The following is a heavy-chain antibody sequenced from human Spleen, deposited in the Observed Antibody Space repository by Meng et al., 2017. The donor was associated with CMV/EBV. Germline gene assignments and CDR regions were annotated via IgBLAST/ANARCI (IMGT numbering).Heavy chain of an antibody. J-gene: IGHJ4*02. CDR1: GFTFDNYV. V-gene: IGHV3-21*06. Sequence: GESLKISCGASGFTFDNYVMHWVRQAPGEGLEWVSCISSLSSYSYHADSVKGRFTISRDNAKNSLYLQMSSLRADDTAVYYCARGGRDVSGWTGSYFADHWGQGMLVTVSS. CDR3: ARGGRDVSGWTGSYFADH. CDR2: ISSLSSYS. D-gene: IGHD3/OR15-3a*01.